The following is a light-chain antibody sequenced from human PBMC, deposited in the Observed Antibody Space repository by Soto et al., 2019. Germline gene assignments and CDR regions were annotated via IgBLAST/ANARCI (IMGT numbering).Light chain of an antibody. CDR2: LNSDGSH. CDR1: SGHSSYA. V-gene: IGLV4-69*01. J-gene: IGLJ2*01. Sequence: QPVLTQSPSASASLGASVKLTCTLSSGHSSYAIAWHQQQPEKGPRYLMKLNSDGSHSKGDGIPDRFSGSSSGAERYLTISSLQSEDEADYYCQTWGTGIHVVFGGGNQLTVL. CDR3: QTWGTGIHVV.